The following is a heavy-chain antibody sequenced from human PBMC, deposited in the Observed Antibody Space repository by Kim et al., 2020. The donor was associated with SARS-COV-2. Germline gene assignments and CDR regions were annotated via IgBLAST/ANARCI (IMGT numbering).Heavy chain of an antibody. J-gene: IGHJ4*02. Sequence: GGSLRLSCAASGFTFDDYGMSWVRQAPGKGLEWVSGINWNGGSTGYADSVKGRFTISRDNAKNSLYLQMNSLRAEDTALYHCARVYYYDSSGYSNVYYFDYWGQGTLVTVSS. CDR3: ARVYYYDSSGYSNVYYFDY. CDR2: INWNGGST. D-gene: IGHD3-22*01. CDR1: GFTFDDYG. V-gene: IGHV3-20*01.